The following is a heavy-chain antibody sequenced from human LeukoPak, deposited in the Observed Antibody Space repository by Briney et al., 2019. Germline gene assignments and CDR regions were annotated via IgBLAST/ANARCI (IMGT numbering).Heavy chain of an antibody. CDR3: AKGRKDFDTNLGPFDS. Sequence: SETLSLTCTVSGVSINKYYWSWIRQSPGKGLEWFGYVHDSAGTIYNPSLKSRVTISVGTSKTQFSLKVTSVTTADTAVYYCAKGRKDFDTNLGPFDSWGQGILVTVSS. D-gene: IGHD3-9*01. CDR2: VHDSAGT. CDR1: GVSINKYY. V-gene: IGHV4-59*01. J-gene: IGHJ4*02.